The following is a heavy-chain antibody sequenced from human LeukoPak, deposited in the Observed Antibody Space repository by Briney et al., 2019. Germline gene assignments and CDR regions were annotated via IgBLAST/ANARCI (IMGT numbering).Heavy chain of an antibody. CDR1: GYTFTNYY. J-gene: IGHJ4*02. CDR3: ARDLKRTVGATTASDY. D-gene: IGHD1-26*01. V-gene: IGHV1-18*04. Sequence: ASVKVSCKASGYTFTNYYVHWVRQAPGQGLEWMGWISAHNGDTNYAQKFQGRVSMTTDTSTSTGYMELRSLTSDDTAVYYCARDLKRTVGATTASDYWGQGTLVTVSS. CDR2: ISAHNGDT.